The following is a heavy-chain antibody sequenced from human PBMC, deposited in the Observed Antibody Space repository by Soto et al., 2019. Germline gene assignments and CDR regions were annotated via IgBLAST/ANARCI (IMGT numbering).Heavy chain of an antibody. D-gene: IGHD3-10*01. V-gene: IGHV4-31*03. Sequence: QVQLQESGPGLVKPSQTLSLTCTVSGGSISSGGYYWSWIRQHPGKGLEWIGYIYYSGSTYYNPSLKSRVIISVDTSKNQFSLKLSSVTAADTAVYYCASGYGSEAYYFDYWGQGTLVTVSS. CDR3: ASGYGSEAYYFDY. CDR2: IYYSGST. CDR1: GGSISSGGYY. J-gene: IGHJ4*02.